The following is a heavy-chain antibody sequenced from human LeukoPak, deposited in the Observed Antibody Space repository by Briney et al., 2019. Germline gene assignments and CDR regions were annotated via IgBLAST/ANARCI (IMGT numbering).Heavy chain of an antibody. J-gene: IGHJ3*02. CDR2: IIISSSYI. D-gene: IGHD6-19*01. Sequence: GGSLRLSCAAAAFTFSAYSMKWVRQAPGKGLEWVLFIIISSSYISYTDSVRVRFTISRDNAKNSLYLQLNTVRAEDTAVYYCARDAGQWLLLSYAFDIWGQGTMVTVSS. V-gene: IGHV3-21*01. CDR3: ARDAGQWLLLSYAFDI. CDR1: AFTFSAYS.